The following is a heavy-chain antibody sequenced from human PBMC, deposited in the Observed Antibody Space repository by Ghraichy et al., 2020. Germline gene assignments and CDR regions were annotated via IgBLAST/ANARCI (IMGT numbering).Heavy chain of an antibody. CDR1: GFTFDDYA. Sequence: GGSLRLSCAASGFTFDDYAMHWVRQAPGKGLEWVSLISGDGGSTYYADSVKGRFTISRDNSKNSLYLQMNSLRTEDTALYYCAKTAAAGSGPIYYYYYYMDVWGKGTTVTVSS. D-gene: IGHD6-13*01. CDR3: AKTAAAGSGPIYYYYYYMDV. CDR2: ISGDGGST. V-gene: IGHV3-43*02. J-gene: IGHJ6*03.